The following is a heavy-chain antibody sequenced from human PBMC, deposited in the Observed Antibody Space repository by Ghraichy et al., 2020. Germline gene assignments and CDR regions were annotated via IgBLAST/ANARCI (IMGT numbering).Heavy chain of an antibody. CDR3: AREIAGRPHYGMDV. CDR2: ISSNGGST. Sequence: GGSLRLSCAASGFIFSGYAMHWVRQAPGKGLEYVSAISSNGGSTYYANSVKARFTISRDNSKNTLFLQMGSLRAEDMAVYYCAREIAGRPHYGMDVWGQGTTVTVSS. D-gene: IGHD6-6*01. V-gene: IGHV3-64*01. CDR1: GFIFSGYA. J-gene: IGHJ6*02.